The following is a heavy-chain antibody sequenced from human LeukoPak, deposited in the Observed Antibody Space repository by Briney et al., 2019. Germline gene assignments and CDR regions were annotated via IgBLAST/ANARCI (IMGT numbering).Heavy chain of an antibody. CDR3: ARTPAGYFDL. CDR2: IYHSGST. CDR1: GGSISSGGYS. Sequence: SETLSLTCAVSGGSISSGGYSWSWIRQPPGKGLEWIGYIYHSGSTYYNPSLKSRVTISVDRSKNQFSLKLGSVTAADTAVYYCARTPAGYFDLWGRGTLVTVSS. V-gene: IGHV4-30-2*01. D-gene: IGHD2-2*01. J-gene: IGHJ2*01.